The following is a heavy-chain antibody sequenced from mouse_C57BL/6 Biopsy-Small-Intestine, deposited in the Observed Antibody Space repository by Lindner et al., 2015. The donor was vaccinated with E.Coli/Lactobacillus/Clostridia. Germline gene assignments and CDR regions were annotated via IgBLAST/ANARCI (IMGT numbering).Heavy chain of an antibody. V-gene: IGHV14-2*02. CDR2: LDPEDGET. D-gene: IGHD2-3*01. J-gene: IGHJ3*01. CDR3: ATSTGMASVGGDLQH. CDR1: GYSFSGYY. Sequence: SVKVSCKISGYSFSGYYIHWVQQAPGGGLEWMGLLDPEDGETIYAPNFQGRVTITADTSKDTFYMEFSSLRSEDTAIYFCATSTGMASVGGDLQHWGQGTLVT.